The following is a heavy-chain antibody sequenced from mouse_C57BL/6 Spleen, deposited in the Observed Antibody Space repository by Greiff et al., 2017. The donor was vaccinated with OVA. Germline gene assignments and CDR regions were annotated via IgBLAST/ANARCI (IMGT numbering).Heavy chain of an antibody. CDR2: LWSGGST. Sequence: VQLQQSGPGLVQPSQSLSITCTVSGFSLTSYGVHWVRQSPGKGLEWLGVLWSGGSTDYNAAFISRLSISKDNSKSQVFFKMNSLQADDTAIYYCARKGDYGSSSLYAMDYWGQGTSVTVSS. CDR3: ARKGDYGSSSLYAMDY. D-gene: IGHD1-1*01. CDR1: GFSLTSYG. J-gene: IGHJ4*01. V-gene: IGHV2-2*01.